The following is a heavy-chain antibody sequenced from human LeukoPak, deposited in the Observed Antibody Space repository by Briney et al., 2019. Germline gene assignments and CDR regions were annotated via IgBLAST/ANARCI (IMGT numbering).Heavy chain of an antibody. CDR1: GFTFSSYG. Sequence: GRSLRLSCAASGFTFSSYGMHWVRQAPGKGLEWVAVIWYDGSNKYHADSVKGRFTISRDNSKNTLYLQMNSLRAEDTAVYYCARGEVVVVPAVTYYFDYWGQGTLVTVSS. CDR3: ARGEVVVVPAVTYYFDY. CDR2: IWYDGSNK. V-gene: IGHV3-33*01. D-gene: IGHD2-2*01. J-gene: IGHJ4*02.